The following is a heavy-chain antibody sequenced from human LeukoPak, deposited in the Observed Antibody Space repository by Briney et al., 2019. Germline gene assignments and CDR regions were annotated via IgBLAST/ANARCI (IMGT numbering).Heavy chain of an antibody. Sequence: GGSLRLSCAASGFTFSSHWMHWVRQAPGKGLVWVSGISTDGSRPRYADSVNGRFTISRDNAKNTLYLQMNSLRAEDTAVYFCVRDGQGSTPLDYWGQGTLVTVSS. CDR1: GFTFSSHW. V-gene: IGHV3-74*01. CDR3: VRDGQGSTPLDY. D-gene: IGHD2-15*01. J-gene: IGHJ4*02. CDR2: ISTDGSRP.